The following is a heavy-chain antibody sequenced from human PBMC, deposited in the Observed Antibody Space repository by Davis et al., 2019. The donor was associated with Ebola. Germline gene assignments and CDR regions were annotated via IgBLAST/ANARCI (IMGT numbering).Heavy chain of an antibody. CDR2: IYSGGST. D-gene: IGHD4-17*01. Sequence: GESLKTSCAASGFTVSSNYMSWVRQAPGKGLEWVSVIYSGGSTYYADSVKGRFTISRDNSKNTLYLQMNSLRAEDTAVYYCARGLDGDYFAGDYWGQGTLVTVSS. CDR1: GFTVSSNY. J-gene: IGHJ4*02. V-gene: IGHV3-53*01. CDR3: ARGLDGDYFAGDY.